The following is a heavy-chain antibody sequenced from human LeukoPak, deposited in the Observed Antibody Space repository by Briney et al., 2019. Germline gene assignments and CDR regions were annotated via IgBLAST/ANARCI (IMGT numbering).Heavy chain of an antibody. D-gene: IGHD2-15*01. CDR1: GFTFSSYG. V-gene: IGHV3-30*02. J-gene: IGHJ6*03. Sequence: PGGSLRLSCAASGFTFSSYGMHWVRQAPGKGLEWVAFIRYDGSNKYYADPVKGRFTISRDNSKNTLYLQMNSLRAEDTAVYYCAKVASTGLPSYYYMDVWGKGTTVTVSS. CDR2: IRYDGSNK. CDR3: AKVASTGLPSYYYMDV.